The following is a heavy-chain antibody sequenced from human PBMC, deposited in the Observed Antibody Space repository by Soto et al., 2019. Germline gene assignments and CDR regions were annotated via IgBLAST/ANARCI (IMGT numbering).Heavy chain of an antibody. D-gene: IGHD3-10*01. CDR2: IKEDGSET. CDR1: GFTLSSYW. V-gene: IGHV3-7*05. CDR3: AREVLVSFGEFLEDYYYHGMDV. Sequence: EVQVVESGGGLVQPGGSLRLSCAASGFTLSSYWMTWVRQAPGKGLEWVANIKEDGSETYYVDSVKGRFTISRDNAKNSLYLQLNSLRAEDTAVYYCAREVLVSFGEFLEDYYYHGMDVWGQGTTVTVSS. J-gene: IGHJ6*02.